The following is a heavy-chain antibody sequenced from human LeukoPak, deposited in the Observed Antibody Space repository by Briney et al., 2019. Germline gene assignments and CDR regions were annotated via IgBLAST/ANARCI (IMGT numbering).Heavy chain of an antibody. CDR2: IYSDGNT. CDR3: ARERIYFGSGRDLTDARLFYYYGMDV. J-gene: IGHJ6*02. CDR1: GFTVSANC. Sequence: GGSLRLSCVASGFTVSANCMSWVRQAPGKGLEWVSLIYSDGNTYYSDSVKGRFTISRDSSKNTLYLQMSSPRAGDAAVYYCARERIYFGSGRDLTDARLFYYYGMDVWGQGTTVTVSS. D-gene: IGHD3-10*01. V-gene: IGHV3-53*01.